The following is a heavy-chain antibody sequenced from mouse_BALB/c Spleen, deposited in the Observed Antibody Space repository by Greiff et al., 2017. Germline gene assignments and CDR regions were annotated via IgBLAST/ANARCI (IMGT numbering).Heavy chain of an antibody. CDR1: GFTFSSYA. V-gene: IGHV5-9-4*01. J-gene: IGHJ3*01. Sequence: EVNVVESGGGLVKPGGSLKLSCAASGFTFSSYAMSWVRQSPEKRLEWVAEISSGGSYTYYPDTVTGRFTISRDNAKNTLYLEMSSLRSEDTAMYYCARDQAAWFAYWGQGTLVTVSA. CDR2: ISSGGSYT. D-gene: IGHD3-2*02. CDR3: ARDQAAWFAY.